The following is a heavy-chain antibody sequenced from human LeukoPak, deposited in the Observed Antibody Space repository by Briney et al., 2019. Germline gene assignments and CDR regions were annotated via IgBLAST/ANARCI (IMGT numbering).Heavy chain of an antibody. Sequence: SETLSLTCTVSGGSISSSSYYWGWIRQPPGKGLEWNGSIYYSGSTYYTPSLKSRVTISVDTSKNQFSLKLGSVTAADTAVYYCARAGDYYGSGSYYDNWFDPWGQGTLVTVSS. V-gene: IGHV4-39*07. J-gene: IGHJ5*02. CDR2: IYYSGST. CDR1: GGSISSSSYY. D-gene: IGHD3-10*01. CDR3: ARAGDYYGSGSYYDNWFDP.